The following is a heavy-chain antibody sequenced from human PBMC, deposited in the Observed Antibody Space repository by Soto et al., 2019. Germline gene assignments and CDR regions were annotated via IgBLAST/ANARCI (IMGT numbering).Heavy chain of an antibody. CDR2: IISFLGKA. CDR1: GGTLSSYT. V-gene: IGHV1-69*08. D-gene: IGHD3-16*01. J-gene: IGHJ5*02. CDR3: ARDKGDAASDGTVFGP. Sequence: QVQLVQSGAEVKKPGSSVNVSCKASGGTLSSYTISWVRPAPGQGLEWMGRIISFLGKADYAQKFQGRITITAAKSTLTAYLELSSLTSEDTAVYFCARDKGDAASDGTVFGPWGQGTLVIVSS.